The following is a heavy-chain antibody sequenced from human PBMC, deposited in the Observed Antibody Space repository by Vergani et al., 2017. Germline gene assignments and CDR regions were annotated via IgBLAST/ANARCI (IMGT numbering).Heavy chain of an antibody. CDR1: GGTFSSYA. J-gene: IGHJ5*02. V-gene: IGHV1-69*13. CDR2: IIPIFGTA. Sequence: QVQLVQSGAEVKKPGSSVKVSCKASGGTFSSYAISWVRQAPGQGLEWMGRIIPIFGTANYAQKFQGSVTITADESTSTAYMELSSLRSEDTAVYYCARDRGYSSSWYGWFDPWGQGTLVTVSS. CDR3: ARDRGYSSSWYGWFDP. D-gene: IGHD6-13*01.